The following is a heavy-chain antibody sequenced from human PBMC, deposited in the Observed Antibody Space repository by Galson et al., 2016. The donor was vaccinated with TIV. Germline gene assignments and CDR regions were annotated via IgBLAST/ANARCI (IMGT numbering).Heavy chain of an antibody. J-gene: IGHJ4*02. CDR1: GGTFSNYA. CDR3: ARLSGYLFNFDPDY. D-gene: IGHD3-22*01. V-gene: IGHV1-69*10. Sequence: SVKVSCKASGGTFSNYAFSWVRQAPGQGLEWMGGISPMLDTTNYAQKFQGRVTITADKFTSTAYMELSSLRSEDTAVYYCARLSGYLFNFDPDYWGQGSLVTVSS. CDR2: ISPMLDTT.